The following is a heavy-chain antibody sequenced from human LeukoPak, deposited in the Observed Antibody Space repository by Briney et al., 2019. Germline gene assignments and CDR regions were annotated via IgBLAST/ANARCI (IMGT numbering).Heavy chain of an antibody. CDR3: ASSNGYSSGWYLPITDY. Sequence: ASVKVSCKASGYTFNRYGISWVRQAPGQGLEWMGGIIPIFGTANYAQKFQGRVTITADKSTSTAYMELSSLRSEDTAVYYCASSNGYSSGWYLPITDYWGQGTLVTVSS. V-gene: IGHV1-69*06. D-gene: IGHD6-19*01. CDR1: GYTFNRYG. CDR2: IIPIFGTA. J-gene: IGHJ4*02.